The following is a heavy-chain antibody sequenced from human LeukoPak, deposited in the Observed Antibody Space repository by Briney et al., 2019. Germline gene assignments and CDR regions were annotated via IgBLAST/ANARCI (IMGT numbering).Heavy chain of an antibody. CDR1: GFTISSHW. J-gene: IGHJ4*02. V-gene: IGHV3-74*01. CDR3: ASRDQSCSGGSCYPIDY. Sequence: SGGSLRLSCADSGFTISSHWMHWVRQAPGKGLVWVSRINSEGSSTSYADSVEGRFTISRDNAKNTLYLQMNTLRAEDTAVYYCASRDQSCSGGSCYPIDYWGQGTLVTVSS. CDR2: INSEGSST. D-gene: IGHD2-15*01.